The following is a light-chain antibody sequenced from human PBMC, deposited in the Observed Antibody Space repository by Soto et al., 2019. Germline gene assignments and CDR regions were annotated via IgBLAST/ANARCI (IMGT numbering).Light chain of an antibody. CDR1: SSNIGSNT. CDR3: AAWDASLNGVV. Sequence: QSVLTQPPSASGTPGQRVTISCSGSSSNIGSNTVNWYQQLPGTAPKLLIYSNNQRPSGVPGRFSGSKSGTSASLAISGLQSEDEDDYYCAAWDASLNGVVFGGGTKLTVL. CDR2: SNN. J-gene: IGLJ2*01. V-gene: IGLV1-44*01.